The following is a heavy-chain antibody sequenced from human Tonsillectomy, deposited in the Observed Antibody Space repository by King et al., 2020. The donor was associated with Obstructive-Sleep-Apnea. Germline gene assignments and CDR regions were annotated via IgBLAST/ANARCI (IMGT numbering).Heavy chain of an antibody. D-gene: IGHD3-10*01. CDR1: GFTFSNAW. V-gene: IGHV3-15*01. CDR2: IKSKTDGGTT. CDR3: TTDRFGELLFDY. Sequence: VQLVESGGGLVKPGGSLRLSCAASGFTFSNAWMSWVRQAPGKGLEWVGRIKSKTDGGTTDYAAPVKGRFTISRDDAKNTRYLQMNSLKTEDTAVYYCTTDRFGELLFDYWGQGTLVTVSS. J-gene: IGHJ4*02.